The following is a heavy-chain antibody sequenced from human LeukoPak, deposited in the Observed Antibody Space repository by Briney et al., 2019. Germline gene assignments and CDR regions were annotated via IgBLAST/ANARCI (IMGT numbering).Heavy chain of an antibody. D-gene: IGHD5-12*01. CDR1: GYSISSGYY. CDR2: IYHSGST. Sequence: SETLSLTCTVSGYSISSGYYWGWIRQPPGKGLEWIGSIYHSGSTYYNPSLKSRVTISVDTSKNQFSLKLSSVTAADTAVYYCARGAPTMAPSFDPWGQGTLVTVSS. CDR3: ARGAPTMAPSFDP. V-gene: IGHV4-38-2*02. J-gene: IGHJ5*02.